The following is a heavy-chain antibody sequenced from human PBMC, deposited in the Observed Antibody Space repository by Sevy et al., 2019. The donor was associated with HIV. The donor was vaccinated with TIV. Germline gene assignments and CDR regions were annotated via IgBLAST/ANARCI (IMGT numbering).Heavy chain of an antibody. CDR1: GFTFSHYW. CDR3: ARDRVVGATAAFDI. V-gene: IGHV3-74*01. Sequence: GGSLRLSCAASGFTFSHYWMHWVRQAPGKGLVWVSRINSDGSSTNYADSVKGRFIISRDNAKNTLYLQMNRLRADDTAVFYCARDRVVGATAAFDIWGQGTMVTVSS. D-gene: IGHD1-26*01. CDR2: INSDGSST. J-gene: IGHJ3*02.